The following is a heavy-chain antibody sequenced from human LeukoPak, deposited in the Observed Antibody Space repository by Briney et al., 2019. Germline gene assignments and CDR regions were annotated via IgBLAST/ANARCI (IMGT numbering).Heavy chain of an antibody. Sequence: SETLSLTCTVSGGSISSYYWSWIRQPPGKGLEWIGYIYYSGSTNYNPFLKSRVTISVDTSKNQFSLKLSSVTAADTAVYYCASWGLVRGVIDYWGQGTLVTVSS. CDR2: IYYSGST. CDR1: GGSISSYY. CDR3: ASWGLVRGVIDY. D-gene: IGHD3-10*01. J-gene: IGHJ4*02. V-gene: IGHV4-59*08.